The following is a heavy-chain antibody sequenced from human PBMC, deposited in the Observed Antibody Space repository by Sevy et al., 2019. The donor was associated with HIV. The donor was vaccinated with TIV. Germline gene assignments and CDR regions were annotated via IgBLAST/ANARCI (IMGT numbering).Heavy chain of an antibody. Sequence: SDTLSLTCTVSGGSITSLYWHCIRQPPGKGLEWIANSYYNGHINYNPSLKRRVTLSLDTSKNQFSLRLSSVTAADTAMYYCAGENAWGRGYSWGQGTLVTVSS. CDR2: SYYNGHI. D-gene: IGHD1-26*01. J-gene: IGHJ4*02. CDR1: GGSITSLY. V-gene: IGHV4-59*08. CDR3: AGENAWGRGYS.